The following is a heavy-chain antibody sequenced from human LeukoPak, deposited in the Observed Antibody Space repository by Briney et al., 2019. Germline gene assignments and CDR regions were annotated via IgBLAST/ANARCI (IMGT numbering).Heavy chain of an antibody. CDR2: IYYSGST. J-gene: IGHJ4*02. D-gene: IGHD3-22*01. V-gene: IGHV4-59*01. CDR1: GGSISSYY. Sequence: SETLSLTCTVSGGSISSYYWSRIRQPPGKGLEWIGYIYYSGSTNYNPSLKSRVTISVDTSKNQCSLKLSSVTAADTAVYYCARGYYYDSSGLDYWGQGTLVTVSS. CDR3: ARGYYYDSSGLDY.